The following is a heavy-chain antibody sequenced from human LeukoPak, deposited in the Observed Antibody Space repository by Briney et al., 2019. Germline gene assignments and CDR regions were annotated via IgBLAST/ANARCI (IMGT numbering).Heavy chain of an antibody. CDR2: ISGSGGST. CDR3: AKARPRGMVCCSSTSCSYYFDY. D-gene: IGHD2-2*01. Sequence: GGSLRLSCAASGFTFSSYAMSWVRQAPGKGLGWVSAISGSGGSTYYADSVKGRFTISRDNSKNTLYLQMNSLRAEDTAVYYCAKARPRGMVCCSSTSCSYYFDYWGQGTLVTVSS. CDR1: GFTFSSYA. J-gene: IGHJ4*02. V-gene: IGHV3-23*01.